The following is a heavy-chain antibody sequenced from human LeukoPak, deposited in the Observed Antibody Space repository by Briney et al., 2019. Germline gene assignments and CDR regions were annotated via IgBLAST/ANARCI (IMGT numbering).Heavy chain of an antibody. CDR3: AKDPGYCSSTSCYFGYYYYGMDV. CDR2: ISGSGGST. CDR1: GFTFSSYA. V-gene: IGHV3-23*01. D-gene: IGHD2-2*03. Sequence: GGSPRLCCAASGFTFSSYAMSWGRQAPGKGLEWVSAISGSGGSTYYADSVKGRFTISRDNSKNTLYLQMNSLRAEDTAVHYCAKDPGYCSSTSCYFGYYYYGMDVWGQGTTVTVSS. J-gene: IGHJ6*02.